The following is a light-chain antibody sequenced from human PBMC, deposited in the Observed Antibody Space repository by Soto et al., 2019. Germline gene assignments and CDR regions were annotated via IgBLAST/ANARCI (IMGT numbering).Light chain of an antibody. J-gene: IGKJ2*01. CDR3: QQYHNWPPQYT. Sequence: EIVMTQSPATLSVSPGESVTLSCRASQTISSNLAWYQQKPGQAPRLLIHGASSRASGVPDRFRGSGSGTDFTLTISSLQSEDFAGYYCQQYHNWPPQYTFSQGTKLQIK. CDR2: GAS. CDR1: QTISSN. V-gene: IGKV3-15*01.